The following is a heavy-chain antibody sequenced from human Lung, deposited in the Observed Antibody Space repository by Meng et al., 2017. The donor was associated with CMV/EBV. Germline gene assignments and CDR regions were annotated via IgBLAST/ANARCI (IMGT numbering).Heavy chain of an antibody. CDR3: ASFPPPGKQWLVTDY. CDR1: GGSISSSNW. Sequence: QGHLQESGPVWVKPSGTLSLTVAVSGGSISSSNWWSWVRQPPGKGLEWIGEIYHSGSTNYNPSLKSRVTISVDKSKNQFSLKLSSVTAADTAVYYCASFPPPGKQWLVTDYWGQGTLVTVSS. J-gene: IGHJ4*02. V-gene: IGHV4-4*02. CDR2: IYHSGST. D-gene: IGHD6-19*01.